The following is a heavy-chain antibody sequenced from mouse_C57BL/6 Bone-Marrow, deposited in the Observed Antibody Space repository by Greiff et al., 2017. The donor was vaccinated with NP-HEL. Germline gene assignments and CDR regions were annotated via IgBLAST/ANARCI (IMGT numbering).Heavy chain of an antibody. CDR2: ISNGGGST. Sequence: EVQVEESGGGLVQPGGSLKLSCAASGFTFSDYYMYWVRQTPEKRLEWVAYISNGGGSTYYPDTVKGRFTISRDNAKNTLYLQMSRLKSEDTAMDYCARSAGDRYYDAMDYWGQGTSVTVSS. CDR3: ARSAGDRYYDAMDY. V-gene: IGHV5-12*01. D-gene: IGHD3-2*02. J-gene: IGHJ4*01. CDR1: GFTFSDYY.